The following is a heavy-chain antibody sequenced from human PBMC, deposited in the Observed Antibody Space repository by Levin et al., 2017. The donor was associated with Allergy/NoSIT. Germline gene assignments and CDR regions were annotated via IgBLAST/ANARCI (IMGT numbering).Heavy chain of an antibody. V-gene: IGHV4-59*11. CDR3: ARGGRLENVVLSHHLDS. Sequence: SQTLSLTCTVSGGSITSHYWNWIRQPPGKGLEWFGYIYSSGTTNYNPSLESRVSMSVDTSKNQFSLWLNSVTAADTAVYFCARGGRLENVVLSHHLDSWGQGTLVSVSS. D-gene: IGHD4/OR15-4a*01. CDR2: IYSSGTT. J-gene: IGHJ4*02. CDR1: GGSITSHY.